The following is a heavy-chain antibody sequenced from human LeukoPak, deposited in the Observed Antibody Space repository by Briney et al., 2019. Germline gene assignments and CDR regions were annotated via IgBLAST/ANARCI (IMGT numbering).Heavy chain of an antibody. J-gene: IGHJ5*02. CDR1: GYTFTSYG. CDR3: ARDRRYSSSWQKNWFDP. V-gene: IGHV1-18*01. D-gene: IGHD6-13*01. Sequence: GASVKVSCKASGYTFTSYGISWVRQAPGQGLEWMGWISAYNGNTNYAQKLQGRVTMTTDTSTSTAYMELRSLRSDDTAVYYCARDRRYSSSWQKNWFDPWGQGTLVTASS. CDR2: ISAYNGNT.